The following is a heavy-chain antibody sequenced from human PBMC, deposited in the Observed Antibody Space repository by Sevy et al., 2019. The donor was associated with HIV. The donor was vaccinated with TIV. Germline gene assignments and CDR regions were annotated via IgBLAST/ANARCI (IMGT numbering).Heavy chain of an antibody. V-gene: IGHV1-18*01. CDR2: ISAYNGNT. CDR3: ASDPAHFIAVANASGYYGIDV. D-gene: IGHD6-19*01. J-gene: IGHJ6*02. CDR1: GYTFTSYG. Sequence: ASVKVSCKASGYTFTSYGISWVRQAPGQGLEWMGWISAYNGNTNYAQKLQGRVTMTTDTSTSTAYMELRSLRSDDTALYYCASDPAHFIAVANASGYYGIDVWGQGTTVTVSS.